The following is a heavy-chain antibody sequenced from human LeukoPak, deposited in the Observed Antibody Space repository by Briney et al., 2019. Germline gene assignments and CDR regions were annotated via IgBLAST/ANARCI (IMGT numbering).Heavy chain of an antibody. V-gene: IGHV1-69*05. D-gene: IGHD1-26*01. CDR1: GGTFSNYA. Sequence: GSXVKVSCKASGGTFSNYAIHGVRQAPGQGLGWMGGIIPVLGATHYAQKLKGRVTIITDESTNTAYMDLSRLRSEDTAVYYCALDVSGSYYLTSTFDIWGPGTMVTVSS. CDR2: IIPVLGAT. CDR3: ALDVSGSYYLTSTFDI. J-gene: IGHJ3*02.